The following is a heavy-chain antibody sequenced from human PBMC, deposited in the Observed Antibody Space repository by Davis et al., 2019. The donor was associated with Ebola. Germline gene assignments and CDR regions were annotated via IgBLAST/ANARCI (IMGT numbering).Heavy chain of an antibody. V-gene: IGHV1-24*01. J-gene: IGHJ4*02. CDR3: AIGGRAGGFDY. Sequence: SVKVSCMVSEYTLNELSIHWVRQAPAKGLEWMGRFDPEDGERIYAQKFQGRVTMTDDTSTDTAYMKLTSLRYEDTAVYYCAIGGRAGGFDYWGQGTLVTVSS. CDR2: FDPEDGER. CDR1: EYTLNELS.